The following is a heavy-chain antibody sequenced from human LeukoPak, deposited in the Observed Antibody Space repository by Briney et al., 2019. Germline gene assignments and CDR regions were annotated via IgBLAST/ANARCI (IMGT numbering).Heavy chain of an antibody. J-gene: IGHJ4*02. Sequence: RAGGSLRLSCAASGFTFSDYYMSWIRQAPGKGLEWVSYISSSGSTIYYADSVKGRFTISRDNAKNSLYLQMNSLRAEDTAVYYCASVGYSSGWYVDYWGQGTLVTVSS. V-gene: IGHV3-11*01. CDR3: ASVGYSSGWYVDY. CDR1: GFTFSDYY. D-gene: IGHD6-19*01. CDR2: ISSSGSTI.